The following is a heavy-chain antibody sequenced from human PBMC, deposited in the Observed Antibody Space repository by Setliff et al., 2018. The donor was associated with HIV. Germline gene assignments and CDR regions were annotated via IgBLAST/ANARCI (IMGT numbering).Heavy chain of an antibody. CDR2: FDPELGET. CDR1: GYTLTNLS. V-gene: IGHV1-24*01. Sequence: ASVKVSCKVSGYTLTNLSMHWVRQAPEKGPEWMGGFDPELGETFFAQCFRGRLTMTQDTSTDTAYMELTSLRSDDTAMYYCATDNREGVGTPYYFDYWGQGTQVTVSS. D-gene: IGHD1-26*01. CDR3: ATDNREGVGTPYYFDY. J-gene: IGHJ4*02.